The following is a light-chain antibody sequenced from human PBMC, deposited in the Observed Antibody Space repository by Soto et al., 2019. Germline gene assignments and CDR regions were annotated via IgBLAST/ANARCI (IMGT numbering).Light chain of an antibody. Sequence: QSVLTQPASVSGSPGQSITISCTGASSDVGAFNYVSWYQQHPGKAPKLLIYEVSNRPSGLSNRFSGSKSGNTASLTISGLQAEDEADYYCSSYTSSTTRVFGGGTNLTVL. J-gene: IGLJ2*01. CDR3: SSYTSSTTRV. CDR2: EVS. V-gene: IGLV2-14*01. CDR1: SSDVGAFNY.